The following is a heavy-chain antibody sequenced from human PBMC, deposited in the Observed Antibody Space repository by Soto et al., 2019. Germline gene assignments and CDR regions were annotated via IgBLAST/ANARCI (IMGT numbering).Heavy chain of an antibody. CDR3: AMDRSYSSDWAVTPFDY. J-gene: IGHJ4*02. CDR1: GFTFSNFA. CDR2: ISGSGGGT. V-gene: IGHV3-23*01. D-gene: IGHD6-19*01. Sequence: EMQLLESGGGLVQPGGSLRLSCAVSGFTFSNFAMSWVRQAPGKGLEWVSVISGSGGGTSYADSVKGRFTVSRDNSKNTRFLQMNTLRADDTAVYYCAMDRSYSSDWAVTPFDYWGQGPLVTVSS.